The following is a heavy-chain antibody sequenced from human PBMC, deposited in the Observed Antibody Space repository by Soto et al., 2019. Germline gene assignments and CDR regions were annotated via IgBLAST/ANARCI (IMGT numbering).Heavy chain of an antibody. Sequence: EVQLLESGGDLVQPGGSLRLSCVASGFSFDNYAMSWVRQAPGKGLEWASAIKSDGSSTYYAASVKDRFIISRDNSKNTLYLQLNSLRAEDTAVYYCSQLGLMTFSHKHYFNHWGRGTLVTVSS. CDR1: GFSFDNYA. D-gene: IGHD3-16*01. V-gene: IGHV3-23*01. CDR2: IKSDGSST. J-gene: IGHJ4*02. CDR3: SQLGLMTFSHKHYFNH.